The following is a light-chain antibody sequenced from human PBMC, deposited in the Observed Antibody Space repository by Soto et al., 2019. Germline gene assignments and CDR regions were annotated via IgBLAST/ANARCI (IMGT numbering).Light chain of an antibody. CDR1: SSDIGSYNH. Sequence: QSVLTQPASVSGSPGQSITISCSGTSSDIGSYNHVAWYQQFPGKGPKLMIYAVSDRPPGVSDRFSGSKSGNTASLTISGLQPEDEADYHCCSFAGSYIYVFGTGTKVTVL. J-gene: IGLJ1*01. CDR2: AVS. V-gene: IGLV2-23*02. CDR3: CSFAGSYIYV.